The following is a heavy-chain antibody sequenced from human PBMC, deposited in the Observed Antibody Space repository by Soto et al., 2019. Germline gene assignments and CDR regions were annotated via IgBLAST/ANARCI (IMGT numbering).Heavy chain of an antibody. V-gene: IGHV4-31*03. J-gene: IGHJ4*02. Sequence: QTLSLTCTVSGGSISSGGYYWSWIRQHPGKGLEWIGYIYYSGSTYYNPSLKSRVTISVDTSKNQFSLKLSSVTAADTAVYYCARDATVTTKGGDYFDYWGQGTLVTVSS. CDR2: IYYSGST. CDR3: ARDATVTTKGGDYFDY. D-gene: IGHD4-17*01. CDR1: GGSISSGGYY.